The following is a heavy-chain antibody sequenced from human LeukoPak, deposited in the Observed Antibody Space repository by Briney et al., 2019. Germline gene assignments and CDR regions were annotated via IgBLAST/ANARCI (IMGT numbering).Heavy chain of an antibody. CDR2: ISGSASST. CDR3: VKRRRDCSGHFDS. V-gene: IGHV3-23*01. Sequence: HPGGSLRLSCAASGFTFSNYAMSWVRQAPGKGLEWVSAISGSASSTYHADSVKGRFTISRDNSKNTLYLQMSSLRADDTAVYYCVKRRRDCSGHFDSWGQGTLVTVSS. J-gene: IGHJ4*02. D-gene: IGHD2-15*01. CDR1: GFTFSNYA.